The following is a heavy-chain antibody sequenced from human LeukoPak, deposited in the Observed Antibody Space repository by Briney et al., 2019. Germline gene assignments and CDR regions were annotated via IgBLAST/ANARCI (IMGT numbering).Heavy chain of an antibody. CDR3: ARVGYCSSTSCYEDMDV. V-gene: IGHV4-34*01. CDR2: INHSGST. CDR1: GGSFSGYY. Sequence: SETLSLTCAVYGGSFSGYYWSWIRQPPGKGLEWIGEINHSGSTNYNPSLKSRVTISVDTSKNQFSLKLSSVTAADTTVYYSARVGYCSSTSCYEDMDVWGKGTTVTVSS. J-gene: IGHJ6*03. D-gene: IGHD2-2*01.